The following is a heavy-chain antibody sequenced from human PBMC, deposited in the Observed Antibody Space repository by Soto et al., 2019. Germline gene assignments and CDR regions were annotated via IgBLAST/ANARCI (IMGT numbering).Heavy chain of an antibody. Sequence: QVQLVESGGGVVQPGRSLRLSCAVSGFTFSNYAMHWVRQAPGKGLEWVAIVSHDGNNQYYADSAKGRFTISRENSENTLYLQMNSLRTEDTAVFYCARDGATQRWRPWYFDIWGRGTLVTFSS. CDR2: VSHDGNNQ. V-gene: IGHV3-30-3*01. CDR3: ARDGATQRWRPWYFDI. D-gene: IGHD2-15*01. J-gene: IGHJ2*01. CDR1: GFTFSNYA.